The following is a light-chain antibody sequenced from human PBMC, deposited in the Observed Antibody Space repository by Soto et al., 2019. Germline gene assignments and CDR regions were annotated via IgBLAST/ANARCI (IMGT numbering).Light chain of an antibody. J-gene: IGLJ2*01. Sequence: LTQPRSVSESPGKTVTISCTPTSGSIATNYVQWHQQRPGSVPTTVIYDDNQRPSGVPDRFSGSIDRSSNSASLTISGLEIEDEADYYCQSYDVDNVVFGGGTQLTVL. CDR3: QSYDVDNVV. CDR2: DDN. V-gene: IGLV6-57*04. CDR1: SGSIATNY.